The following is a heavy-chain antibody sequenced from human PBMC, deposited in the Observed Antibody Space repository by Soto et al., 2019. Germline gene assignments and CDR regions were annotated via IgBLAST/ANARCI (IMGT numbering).Heavy chain of an antibody. V-gene: IGHV4-30-4*01. J-gene: IGHJ3*02. CDR2: IYYSGST. CDR1: GGSISIGEYY. Sequence: SETLSLTYIVSGGSISIGEYYWSWIRQPPGKGLEWIGYIYYSGSTYYNPSLKSRVTISVDTSKNQFSLKLSSVTAADTAVYYCAHYGSGRAFDIWGQGTMVT. D-gene: IGHD6-19*01. CDR3: AHYGSGRAFDI.